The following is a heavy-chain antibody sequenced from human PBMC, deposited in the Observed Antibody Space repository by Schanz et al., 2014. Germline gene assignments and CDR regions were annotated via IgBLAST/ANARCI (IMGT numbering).Heavy chain of an antibody. CDR3: ARDRDAGGYDS. V-gene: IGHV3-21*01. D-gene: IGHD2-8*02. CDR2: ISNGGGYI. CDR1: GFMFTKYA. J-gene: IGHJ5*01. Sequence: DVQLVESGGGLAQPGGSLRLSCVASGFMFTKYAMNWVRQAPGKGLEWVSSISNGGGYIYYADSVKGRFTISRDNAKNSVYLQMHSLRAEDTALYYCARDRDAGGYDSWGQGTLVTVSS.